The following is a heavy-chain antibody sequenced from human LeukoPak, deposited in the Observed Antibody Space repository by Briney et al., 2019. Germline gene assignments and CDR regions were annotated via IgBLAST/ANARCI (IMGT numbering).Heavy chain of an antibody. CDR2: IYPGDSDT. J-gene: IGHJ4*02. Sequence: HGESLKISCKGSGYSFTSYWIGWVRQMPGKGLEWMGIIYPGDSDTRYSPSFQGQVTISADKSISTAYLQWSSLKASDTAMYYCARRLAFGGVIVTLDYWGQGTLVTVSS. CDR3: ARRLAFGGVIVTLDY. CDR1: GYSFTSYW. V-gene: IGHV5-51*01. D-gene: IGHD3-16*02.